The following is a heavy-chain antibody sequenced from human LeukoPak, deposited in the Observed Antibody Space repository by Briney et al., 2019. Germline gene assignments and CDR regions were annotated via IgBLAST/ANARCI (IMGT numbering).Heavy chain of an antibody. CDR1: GYTFTSYG. V-gene: IGHV1-18*01. J-gene: IGHJ5*02. Sequence: ASVKVSCKASGYTFTSYGISWVRQAPGQGLEWMGRISAYNGNTNYAQKLQGRVTMTTDTSTSTAYMELRSLRSDDTAVYYCARVLVDILTGTGRNWFDPWGQGTLVTVSS. D-gene: IGHD3-9*01. CDR3: ARVLVDILTGTGRNWFDP. CDR2: ISAYNGNT.